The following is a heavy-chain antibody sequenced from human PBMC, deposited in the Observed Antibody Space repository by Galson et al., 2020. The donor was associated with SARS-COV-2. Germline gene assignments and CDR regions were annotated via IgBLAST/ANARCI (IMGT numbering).Heavy chain of an antibody. J-gene: IGHJ4*02. V-gene: IGHV4-34*01. CDR3: ARWRYSSSWYTPPKYYFDY. D-gene: IGHD6-13*01. CDR1: GGSFSGYY. Sequence: SETLSLTCAVYGGSFSGYYWSWIRQPPGKGLEWIGEINHSGSTNYNPSLKSRVTISVDTSKNQFSLKLSSVTAADTAVYYCARWRYSSSWYTPPKYYFDYWGQGTLVTVSS. CDR2: INHSGST.